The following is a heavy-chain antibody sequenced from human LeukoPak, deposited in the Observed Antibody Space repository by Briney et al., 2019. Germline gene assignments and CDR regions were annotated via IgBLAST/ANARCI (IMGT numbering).Heavy chain of an antibody. CDR1: GFTFSSYG. V-gene: IGHV3-30*03. CDR3: ARDGTWSNSGWYLR. Sequence: PGGSLRLSCAASGFTFSSYGMHWVRQAPGKGLEWVAVISYDGSNKYYADSVKGRFTISRDNSKNTLYLQMNSLRAEDTAVYYCARDGTWSNSGWYLRWGQGALVTVSS. D-gene: IGHD6-19*01. J-gene: IGHJ4*02. CDR2: ISYDGSNK.